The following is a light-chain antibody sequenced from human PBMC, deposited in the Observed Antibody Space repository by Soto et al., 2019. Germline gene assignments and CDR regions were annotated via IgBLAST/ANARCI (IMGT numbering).Light chain of an antibody. CDR1: SGHSNYA. CDR3: QTWGTGIVV. Sequence: QLVLPQSPSASASLGASGKLTCTLSSGHSNYAISWHQQQPEKGPRYLMKLNSDGSHSKGDGIPDRFSGSSSGAEGSLTISSLQSEDEADYYCQTWGTGIVVFGGGTKVTVL. J-gene: IGLJ2*01. V-gene: IGLV4-69*01. CDR2: LNSDGSH.